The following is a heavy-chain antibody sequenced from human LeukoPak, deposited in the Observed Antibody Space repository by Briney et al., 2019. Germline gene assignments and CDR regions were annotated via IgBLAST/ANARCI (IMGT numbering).Heavy chain of an antibody. Sequence: SVKVCCKASGGTFSSYAISWVRQAPGQGLEWMGGIIPIFGTANYAQKFQGRVTITADESTSTAYMELSSLRSEDTAVYYCARCLGGSCYLFDYWGQGTLVTVSS. J-gene: IGHJ4*02. CDR1: GGTFSSYA. V-gene: IGHV1-69*01. CDR2: IIPIFGTA. CDR3: ARCLGGSCYLFDY. D-gene: IGHD2-15*01.